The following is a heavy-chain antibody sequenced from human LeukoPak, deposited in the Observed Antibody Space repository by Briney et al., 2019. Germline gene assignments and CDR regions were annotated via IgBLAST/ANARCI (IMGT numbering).Heavy chain of an antibody. CDR3: ARSFISYGGVDP. D-gene: IGHD5-18*01. Sequence: TSSQTLSLTCTVSGGSISSGSYYWSWIRQPAGKGLEWIGRIYTSGSTNYNPSLKSRVTISVDTSKNQFSLKLSSVTAADTAVHYCARSFISYGGVDPWGQGTLVTVSS. CDR1: GGSISSGSYY. CDR2: IYTSGST. J-gene: IGHJ5*02. V-gene: IGHV4-61*02.